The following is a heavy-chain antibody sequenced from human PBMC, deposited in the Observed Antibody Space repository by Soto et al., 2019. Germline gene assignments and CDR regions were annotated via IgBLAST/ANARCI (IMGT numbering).Heavy chain of an antibody. V-gene: IGHV4-4*02. CDR1: GDSISSNKW. CDR2: MYHSGTT. CDR3: TSWVGGVGRHDY. Sequence: QVHLQESGPGQVKPSGTLSLTCAVSGDSISSNKWWSWVRQSPERGLEWIGEMYHSGTTNYNPSLKSRVTISVDKSNNQFSLKLISVTAADTAVYYCTSWVGGVGRHDYWGQGTLVTVSS. D-gene: IGHD1-26*01. J-gene: IGHJ4*02.